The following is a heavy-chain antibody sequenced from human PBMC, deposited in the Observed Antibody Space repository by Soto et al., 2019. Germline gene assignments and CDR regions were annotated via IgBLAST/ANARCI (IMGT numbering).Heavy chain of an antibody. CDR1: GFTFNTYG. CDR3: AKSPNFYCSSPNCYKYYFDH. Sequence: GGSLRLSCAASGFTFNTYGMHWVRQAPGKGLEWVAVISYDGSEKYYVDSVKGRFTISKDNSKNTLYMQMNSLRPEDTAVYYCAKSPNFYCSSPNCYKYYFDHWGAGTRVTV. D-gene: IGHD2-2*02. V-gene: IGHV3-30*18. CDR2: ISYDGSEK. J-gene: IGHJ4*02.